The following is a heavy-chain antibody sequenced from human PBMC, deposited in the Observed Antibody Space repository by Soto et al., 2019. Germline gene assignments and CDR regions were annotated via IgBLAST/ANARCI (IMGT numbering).Heavy chain of an antibody. CDR3: ASPTIFGVEAPDY. CDR1: GFTFSSYS. J-gene: IGHJ4*02. Sequence: GGSLRLSCAASGFTFSSYSMNWVRQAPGKGLEWVSSISSSSSYIYYADSVKGRFTISRDNAKNSLYLQMNSLRAEDTAVYYCASPTIFGVEAPDYWGQGTLVTVSS. V-gene: IGHV3-21*01. D-gene: IGHD3-3*01. CDR2: ISSSSSYI.